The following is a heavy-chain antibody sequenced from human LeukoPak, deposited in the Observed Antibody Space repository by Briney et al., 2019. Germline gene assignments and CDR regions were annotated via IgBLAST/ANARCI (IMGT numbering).Heavy chain of an antibody. CDR1: GFTFSSYA. Sequence: PGGSLRLSCSASGFTFSSYAMHWVRQAPGEGLDYVSGISSNGGSTYYADSVEGRFTISRDNAKNSLYLQMNSLTTEDTAVYYCARDMAAAGDYWGQGTLVTVSS. CDR2: ISSNGGST. J-gene: IGHJ4*02. CDR3: ARDMAAAGDY. D-gene: IGHD6-13*01. V-gene: IGHV3-64*04.